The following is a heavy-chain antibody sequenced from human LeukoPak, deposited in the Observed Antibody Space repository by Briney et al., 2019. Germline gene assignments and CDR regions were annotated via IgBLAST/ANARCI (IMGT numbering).Heavy chain of an antibody. J-gene: IGHJ4*02. D-gene: IGHD5-18*01. Sequence: GASVKVSCKASGYTFTGYYMHWVRQAPGQGLEWMGIINPSGGSTSYAQKFQGRVTMTRDTSTSTVYMELSSLRSEDTAVYYCARALGRILYVDTAMVSKAGDYWGQGTLVTVSS. CDR2: INPSGGST. V-gene: IGHV1-46*01. CDR3: ARALGRILYVDTAMVSKAGDY. CDR1: GYTFTGYY.